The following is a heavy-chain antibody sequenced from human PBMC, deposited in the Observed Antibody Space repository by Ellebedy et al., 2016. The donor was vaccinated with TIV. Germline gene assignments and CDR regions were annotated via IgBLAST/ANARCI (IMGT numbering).Heavy chain of an antibody. J-gene: IGHJ4*02. D-gene: IGHD6-19*01. CDR3: ARGYVFGFAVAGHYFDY. CDR2: IYISGST. Sequence: SETLSLTCTVSGGSIRGSISSYYCTWIRRPPGRGLAWIVHIYISGSTYYNSLFNGRVNMSVDTSKNQFSLRLTSVTAADTAMYYCARGYVFGFAVAGHYFDYWGQGSLVTVSS. V-gene: IGHV4-61*01. CDR1: GGSIRGSISSYY.